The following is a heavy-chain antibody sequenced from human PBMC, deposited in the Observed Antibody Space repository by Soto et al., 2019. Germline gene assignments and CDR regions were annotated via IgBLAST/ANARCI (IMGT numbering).Heavy chain of an antibody. CDR1: GGTFSRYA. CDR2: IIPIFGTA. J-gene: IGHJ6*02. D-gene: IGHD5-18*01. V-gene: IGHV1-69*06. CDR3: ARGGYSYGPGGMDV. Sequence: GASVKVSCKASGGTFSRYAISWVRQAPGQGLEWMGGIIPIFGTANYAQKFQGRVTITADRSTSTAYMELSSLRSEDTAVYYCARGGYSYGPGGMDVWGQGTTVTVSS.